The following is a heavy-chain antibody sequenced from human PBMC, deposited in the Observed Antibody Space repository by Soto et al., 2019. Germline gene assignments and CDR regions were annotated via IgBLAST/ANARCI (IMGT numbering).Heavy chain of an antibody. CDR2: ISSSGSYI. J-gene: IGHJ5*02. CDR1: GFTFSSYT. Sequence: EEQLVESGGGLVKPGGSLRLSCAASGFTFSSYTMNWVRQAPGKGVEWVSSISSSGSYIHYADSVKGRFTISRDNAKNSLFLQMDSLRAEDTAVYYCARDVETSMDGLNYFDPWGQGTLVTVSS. CDR3: ARDVETSMDGLNYFDP. V-gene: IGHV3-21*01. D-gene: IGHD5-18*01.